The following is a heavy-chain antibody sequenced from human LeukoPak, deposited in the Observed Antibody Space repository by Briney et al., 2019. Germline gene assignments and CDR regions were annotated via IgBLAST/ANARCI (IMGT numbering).Heavy chain of an antibody. J-gene: IGHJ5*02. Sequence: GGSLRLSCTGSGFTFSSYSMNWVRQAPGKGLEWVSSISSSSSYRYYEESVKGRFSISRDNARNSLYLQMNSLRAEDTAVYYCARGPYYGSGSYQFLRWFDPWGQGTLVTVSS. V-gene: IGHV3-21*01. CDR3: ARGPYYGSGSYQFLRWFDP. D-gene: IGHD3-10*01. CDR2: ISSSSSYR. CDR1: GFTFSSYS.